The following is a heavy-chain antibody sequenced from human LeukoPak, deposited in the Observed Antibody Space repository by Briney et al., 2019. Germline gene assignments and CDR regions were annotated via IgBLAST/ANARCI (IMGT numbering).Heavy chain of an antibody. CDR1: GFTLSSYA. CDR3: AKTPYSSSPTFDY. J-gene: IGHJ4*02. Sequence: GGSLRLSCAASGFTLSSYAMSWVRQPPGKGLEWVSAISGSGGSTYYADSVKGRFTISRDNSKNTLYLQMNSLRAEDTAVYYCAKTPYSSSPTFDYWGQGTLVTVSS. D-gene: IGHD6-6*01. V-gene: IGHV3-23*01. CDR2: ISGSGGST.